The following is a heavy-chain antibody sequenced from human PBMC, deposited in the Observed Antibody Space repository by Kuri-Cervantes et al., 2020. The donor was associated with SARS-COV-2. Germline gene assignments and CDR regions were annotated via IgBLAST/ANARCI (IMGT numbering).Heavy chain of an antibody. J-gene: IGHJ2*01. CDR3: ARDGLDGDYGEAIKYWYFDL. CDR1: GFTFSSYD. V-gene: IGHV3-13*01. Sequence: GGSLRLSCAASGFTFSSYDMHWVRQATGKGLEWVSAIGTAGDTYYPGSVKGRFTISRENAKNSLYLQMNSLRAGDTAVYYCARDGLDGDYGEAIKYWYFDLWGRGTLVTVSS. D-gene: IGHD4-17*01. CDR2: IGTAGDT.